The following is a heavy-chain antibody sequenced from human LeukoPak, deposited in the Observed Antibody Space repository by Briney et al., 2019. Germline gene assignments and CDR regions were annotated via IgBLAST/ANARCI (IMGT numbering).Heavy chain of an antibody. D-gene: IGHD4-17*01. CDR2: ISSSSSTI. Sequence: GGSLRLSCAASGFTFSSYSMNWVRQAPGKGLEWVSYISSSSSTIYYADSVKGRFTISRDNAKNSLYLQMNSLRDEDTAVSYCVKVHPPDGDYDYWGQGTLVTVSS. CDR1: GFTFSSYS. CDR3: VKVHPPDGDYDY. J-gene: IGHJ4*02. V-gene: IGHV3-48*02.